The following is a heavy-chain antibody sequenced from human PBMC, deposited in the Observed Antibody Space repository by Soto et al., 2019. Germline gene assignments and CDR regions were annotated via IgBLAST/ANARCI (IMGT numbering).Heavy chain of an antibody. D-gene: IGHD6-13*01. J-gene: IGHJ4*01. CDR2: IYYSGST. CDR1: GGSVSSGSYY. Sequence: SETLSLTCTVSGGSVSSGSYYWSWIRQPPGKGLEWIGYIYYSGSTNYNPSLKSRVTISVDTSKNQFSLKLSSVTAADTVVYYWAREEAADGGGDYWRHGTLATVSS. CDR3: AREEAADGGGDY. V-gene: IGHV4-61*01.